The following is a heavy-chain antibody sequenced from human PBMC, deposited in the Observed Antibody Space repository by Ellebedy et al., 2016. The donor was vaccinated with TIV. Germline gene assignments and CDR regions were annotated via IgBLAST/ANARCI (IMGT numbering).Heavy chain of an antibody. J-gene: IGHJ4*02. CDR3: ARGRTYYDTGGYYYAS. Sequence: AASVKVSCKASGYTFTTYYMHWVRQAPGQGPECIGRINPNSGVTDYAQKFQGRVTMTRDTSITPAYMELSTLRSDDTAVYYCARGRTYYDTGGYYYASWGQGTLVTVSS. D-gene: IGHD3-22*01. CDR2: INPNSGVT. V-gene: IGHV1-2*06. CDR1: GYTFTTYY.